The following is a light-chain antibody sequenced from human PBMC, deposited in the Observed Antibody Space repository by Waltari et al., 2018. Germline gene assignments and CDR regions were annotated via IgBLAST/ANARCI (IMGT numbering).Light chain of an antibody. J-gene: IGKJ4*01. CDR2: DAS. CDR1: QDISSA. V-gene: IGKV1-13*02. Sequence: AVQLTQSPSSLSASVGDRVTITCRASQDISSALAWYQQKPGKAPNRLIYDASKLESGVPSKFSGSGSGTHFTLAISSLQPADFASYYCQQLHSYPVTFGGGTKVEIK. CDR3: QQLHSYPVT.